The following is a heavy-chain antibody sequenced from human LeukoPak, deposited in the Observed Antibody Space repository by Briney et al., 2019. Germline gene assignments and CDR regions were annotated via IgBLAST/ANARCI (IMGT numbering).Heavy chain of an antibody. CDR1: GFTFKNYA. Sequence: GGSLRLSCAASGFTFKNYAMNWVRQSPGQGLEWVSTISGDAVTSWYADSVKGRFTVSRDNSKNIVFLQMNSLRAEDTAVYYCAKEPLGGSGRYYFDYWGQGTLVTVSS. J-gene: IGHJ4*02. CDR3: AKEPLGGSGRYYFDY. D-gene: IGHD2-15*01. CDR2: ISGDAVTS. V-gene: IGHV3-23*01.